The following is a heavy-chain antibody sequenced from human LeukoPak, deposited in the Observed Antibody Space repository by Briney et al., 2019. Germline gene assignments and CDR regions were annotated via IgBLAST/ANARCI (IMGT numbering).Heavy chain of an antibody. J-gene: IGHJ4*02. CDR1: GGSISSYY. D-gene: IGHD6-19*01. CDR2: IYYSGST. V-gene: IGHV4-59*01. CDR3: ARAVAGGPAPFDY. Sequence: KTSETLSLTCTVSGGSISSYYWSWIRQPPGKGLEWIGYIYYSGSTNYNPPLKSRVTISVDTSKNQFSLKLSSVTAADTAVYYCARAVAGGPAPFDYWGQGTLVTVSS.